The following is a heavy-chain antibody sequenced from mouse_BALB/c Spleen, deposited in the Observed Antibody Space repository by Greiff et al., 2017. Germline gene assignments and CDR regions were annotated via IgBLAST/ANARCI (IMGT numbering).Heavy chain of an antibody. D-gene: IGHD2-14*01. J-gene: IGHJ3*01. CDR2: ILPGSGST. V-gene: IGHV1-9*01. Sequence: QVQLKQSGAELMKPGASVKISCKASGYTFSSYWIEWVKQRPGHGLEWIGEILPGSGSTNYNEKFKGKATFTADTSSNTAYMQLSSLTSEDSAVYYCVDRYDDPFAYWGQGTLVTVSA. CDR1: GYTFSSYW. CDR3: VDRYDDPFAY.